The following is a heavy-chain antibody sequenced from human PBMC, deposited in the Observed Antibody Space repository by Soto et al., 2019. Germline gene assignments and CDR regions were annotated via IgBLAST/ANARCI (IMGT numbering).Heavy chain of an antibody. V-gene: IGHV3-15*01. Sequence: PGGSLRLSCAASGFTFSNAWMSWVRQTPGKGLEWVVRIKSKTDAETTDYAAPVTGRFTISRDDSKNALYLQMNSLKTEDTAVYYCTTLYQGISNWGQGTLVTVSS. CDR3: TTLYQGISN. CDR1: GFTFSNAW. D-gene: IGHD1-20*01. J-gene: IGHJ4*02. CDR2: IKSKTDAETT.